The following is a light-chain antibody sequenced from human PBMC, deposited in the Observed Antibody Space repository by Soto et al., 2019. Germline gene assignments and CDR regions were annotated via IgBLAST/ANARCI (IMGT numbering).Light chain of an antibody. J-gene: IGKJ4*01. CDR1: QSVRSY. CDR3: QQRSSWPRIT. V-gene: IGKV3-11*01. Sequence: EIVLTQFPATLSLSPGERATLSCRASQSVRSYLAWYQQKPGQAPRLLIYDASNRATGIPARFSGSGSGTDFTLTISSLEPEDFGVYYCQQRSSWPRITFGGGTKVEIK. CDR2: DAS.